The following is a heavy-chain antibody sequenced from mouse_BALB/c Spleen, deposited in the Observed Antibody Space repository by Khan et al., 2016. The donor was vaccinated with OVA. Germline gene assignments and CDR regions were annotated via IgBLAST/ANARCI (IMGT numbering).Heavy chain of an antibody. Sequence: EVQLQESGPGLVKPSQSLSLTCTVTGYSITTDYAWNWIRQFPGNKLEWMGFISYSGNTKYNPSLKSRISITRDTYKNQFFLQLNSLTTEDTARYYDARVYGGDFDYWGQGTTLTVSS. CDR1: GYSITTDYA. J-gene: IGHJ2*01. CDR2: ISYSGNT. V-gene: IGHV3-2*02. CDR3: ARVYGGDFDY. D-gene: IGHD1-1*01.